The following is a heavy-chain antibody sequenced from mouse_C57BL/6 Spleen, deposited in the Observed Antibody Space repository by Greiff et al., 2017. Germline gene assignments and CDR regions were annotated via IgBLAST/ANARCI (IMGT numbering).Heavy chain of an antibody. CDR1: GYAFSSSW. D-gene: IGHD1-1*01. J-gene: IGHJ4*01. V-gene: IGHV1-82*01. Sequence: QVQLQQSGPELVKPGASVKISCKASGYAFSSSWMNWVKQRPGKGLEWIGRIYPGDGDTNYNGKFKGKATLTADKSSSPAYMQLSSLTSEDSAVYFCARYGGYYYGSSYDAMDYWGQGTSVTVSS. CDR3: ARYGGYYYGSSYDAMDY. CDR2: IYPGDGDT.